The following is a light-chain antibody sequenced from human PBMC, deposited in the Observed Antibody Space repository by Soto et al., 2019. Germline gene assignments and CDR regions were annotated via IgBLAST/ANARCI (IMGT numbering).Light chain of an antibody. CDR1: SVDVGAYDY. J-gene: IGLJ1*01. CDR3: SSYTSTSTLV. CDR2: EVS. Sequence: QSVLAQPASVSGAPGQSISISGTGTSVDVGAYDYVSWYQQHPDRAPKLMIYEVSNRPSGFSNRFSGSKSGNTASLSISGLQAEDEADYYCSSYTSTSTLVFGTGTKLPVL. V-gene: IGLV2-14*01.